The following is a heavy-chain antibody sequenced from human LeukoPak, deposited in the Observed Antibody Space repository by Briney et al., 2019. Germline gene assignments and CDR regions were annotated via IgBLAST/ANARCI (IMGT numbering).Heavy chain of an antibody. CDR2: INHSGST. V-gene: IGHV4-34*01. Sequence: SETLSLTCAVHGGSFSGYYWSWIRQPPGKGLEWIGEINHSGSTNYNASLKSRVTISLDTSKNQFSLKLSSVTAADTAVYYCARGLVGLGYSQYFQHWGQGTMVTVSS. CDR3: ARGLVGLGYSQYFQH. J-gene: IGHJ1*01. CDR1: GGSFSGYY. D-gene: IGHD2-15*01.